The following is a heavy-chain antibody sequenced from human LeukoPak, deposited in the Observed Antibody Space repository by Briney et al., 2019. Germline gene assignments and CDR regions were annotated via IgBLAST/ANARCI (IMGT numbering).Heavy chain of an antibody. D-gene: IGHD3-10*01. CDR3: ARDQPMVRGVHPLDY. CDR2: IIPIFGTA. V-gene: IGHV1-69*01. CDR1: GGTFSSYA. Sequence: GSSVKVSCNASGGTFSSYAISWVRHAPGQGLGWMGGIIPIFGTANYAQKFQGRVTITADESTSTAYMELSSLRSEDTAVYYCARDQPMVRGVHPLDYWGQGNLVTVSS. J-gene: IGHJ4*02.